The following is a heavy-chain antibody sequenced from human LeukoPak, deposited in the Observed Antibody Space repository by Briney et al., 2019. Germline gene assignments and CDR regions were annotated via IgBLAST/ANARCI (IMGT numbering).Heavy chain of an antibody. CDR3: AKSGSNSDYYFYYMDV. CDR2: ISGSGGST. J-gene: IGHJ6*03. V-gene: IGHV3-23*01. D-gene: IGHD4-11*01. CDR1: GFRISSYA. Sequence: GGSLRLSCAASGFRISSYAMSWVRQAPEKGPEWVSVISGSGGSTYYADSVKGRFTISRDNSKNTLYLQMNSLRAEDTAVYYCAKSGSNSDYYFYYMDVWGKGTTVTVSS.